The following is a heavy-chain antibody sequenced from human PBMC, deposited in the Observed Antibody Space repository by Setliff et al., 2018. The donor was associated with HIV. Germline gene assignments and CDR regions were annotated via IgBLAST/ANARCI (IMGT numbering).Heavy chain of an antibody. D-gene: IGHD5-18*01. V-gene: IGHV4-38-2*02. CDR2: IFYSGST. J-gene: IGHJ4*02. CDR1: GGSISSGYY. CDR3: ARVPRQLLKGAAAYFDY. Sequence: SETLSLTCTVSGGSISSGYYWGWIRQPPGKGLEWIGSIFYSGSTYYKPSLKSRVTISVDTSKNQFSLRLSSVTAADTAVYYCARVPRQLLKGAAAYFDYWGQGTLVTVSS.